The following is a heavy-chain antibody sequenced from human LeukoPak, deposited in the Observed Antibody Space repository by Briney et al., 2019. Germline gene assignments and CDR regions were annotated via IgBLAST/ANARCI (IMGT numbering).Heavy chain of an antibody. Sequence: GGSLRLSCSASGFTFDDYAMPWVRQAPGKGLEWDSGISWNSGSIGYADSVKGRITISRDNAKNSLYLQMNSLRAEDTALYYCAKSGLGYCSSTSCSTPFDYWGQGTLVTVSS. CDR3: AKSGLGYCSSTSCSTPFDY. J-gene: IGHJ4*02. V-gene: IGHV3-9*01. D-gene: IGHD2-2*01. CDR1: GFTFDDYA. CDR2: ISWNSGSI.